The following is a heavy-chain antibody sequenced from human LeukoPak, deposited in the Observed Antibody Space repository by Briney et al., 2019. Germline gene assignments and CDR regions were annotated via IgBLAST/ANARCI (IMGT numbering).Heavy chain of an antibody. D-gene: IGHD3-3*01. V-gene: IGHV3-9*01. Sequence: PGRSLRLSCAASGFTFDDYAMHWVRQAPGKGLEWVSGITWNSGAIFYADSVQGRFTISRDNAKNSLYLQMNSLRAEDSALYYCAKETWSNYLEDAFDIWGLGTMVTVSS. J-gene: IGHJ3*02. CDR2: ITWNSGAI. CDR1: GFTFDDYA. CDR3: AKETWSNYLEDAFDI.